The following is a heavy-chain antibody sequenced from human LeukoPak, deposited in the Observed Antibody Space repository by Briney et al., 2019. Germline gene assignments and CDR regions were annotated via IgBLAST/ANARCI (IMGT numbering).Heavy chain of an antibody. D-gene: IGHD1-26*01. Sequence: GGSLRLSCAASGFYFSDYYMSWLRQAPGKGLEWVSYISSSGSTIYYADSVKGRFTISRDNAKNSLYLQMNSLRAEDTAVYYCARVKATGVVDYWGQGTLVTVSS. CDR1: GFYFSDYY. J-gene: IGHJ4*02. CDR3: ARVKATGVVDY. V-gene: IGHV3-11*01. CDR2: ISSSGSTI.